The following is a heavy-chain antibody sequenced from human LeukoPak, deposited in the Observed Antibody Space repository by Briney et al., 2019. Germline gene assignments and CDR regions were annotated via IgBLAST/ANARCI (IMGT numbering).Heavy chain of an antibody. D-gene: IGHD5-12*01. J-gene: IGHJ5*02. Sequence: GSLRLSCAASGFTFSSYSMNWVRQAPGKGLEWIGYIYYSGSTNYNPSLKRRVTISIDTSKNQFSLMLSSVTAADTAVYYCARDWGSGYDSRFDPWGQGTLVTISS. CDR3: ARDWGSGYDSRFDP. V-gene: IGHV4-59*12. CDR1: GFTFSSYS. CDR2: IYYSGST.